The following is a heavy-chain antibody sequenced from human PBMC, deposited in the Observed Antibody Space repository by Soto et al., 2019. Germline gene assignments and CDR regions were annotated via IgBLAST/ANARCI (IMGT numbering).Heavy chain of an antibody. D-gene: IGHD3-10*01. Sequence: ASVKVSCKASGGTFSSYAISWVRQAPGQGLEWMGGIIPIFGTANYAQKFQGRVTITADKSTSTAYMELSSLRSEDTAVYYCARDTYYYGSGSYSHYYYYGMDVWGQGTTVTVSS. CDR1: GGTFSSYA. CDR3: ARDTYYYGSGSYSHYYYYGMDV. J-gene: IGHJ6*02. V-gene: IGHV1-69*06. CDR2: IIPIFGTA.